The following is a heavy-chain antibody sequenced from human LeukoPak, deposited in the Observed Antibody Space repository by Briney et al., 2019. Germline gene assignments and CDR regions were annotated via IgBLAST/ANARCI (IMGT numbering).Heavy chain of an antibody. CDR2: IYYSGST. D-gene: IGHD3-22*01. Sequence: PSETLSLTCTVSGGSISSYYWSWIRQPPGKGLEWIGYIYYSGSTNYNPSLKSRVTISVDTSKNQFSLKLSSVTAADTAVYYCALDSSGYYSLDAFDIWGQGTMVTVSS. V-gene: IGHV4-59*01. CDR3: ALDSSGYYSLDAFDI. CDR1: GGSISSYY. J-gene: IGHJ3*02.